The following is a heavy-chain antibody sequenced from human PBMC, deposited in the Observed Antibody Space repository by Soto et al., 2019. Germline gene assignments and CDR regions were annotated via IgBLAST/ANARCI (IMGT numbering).Heavy chain of an antibody. CDR3: AKNQGVELVPLATVDWFDP. V-gene: IGHV3-23*01. D-gene: IGHD1-26*01. Sequence: GGSLRLSCAASGFTFSSYAMSWVRQAPGKGLEWVSAISGIGGSTYYADSVTGRFTISRDNSKSTVYLELNNMSAEDTAVYHCAKNQGVELVPLATVDWFDPWGQGSVVTVSS. CDR1: GFTFSSYA. CDR2: ISGIGGST. J-gene: IGHJ5*02.